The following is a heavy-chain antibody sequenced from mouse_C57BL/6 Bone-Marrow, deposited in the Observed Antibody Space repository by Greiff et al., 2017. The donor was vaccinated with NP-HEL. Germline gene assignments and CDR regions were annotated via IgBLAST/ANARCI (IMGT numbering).Heavy chain of an antibody. CDR1: GFTFSSYA. CDR3: TRGGGTTVVATNYFDY. Sequence: EVHLVESGEGLVKPGGSLKLSCAASGFTFSSYAMSWVRQTPEKRLEWVAYISSGGDYIYYADTVKGRFTISRDNARNTLYLQMSSLKSEDTAMYYCTRGGGTTVVATNYFDYWGQGTTLTVSS. V-gene: IGHV5-9-1*02. D-gene: IGHD1-1*01. CDR2: ISSGGDYI. J-gene: IGHJ2*01.